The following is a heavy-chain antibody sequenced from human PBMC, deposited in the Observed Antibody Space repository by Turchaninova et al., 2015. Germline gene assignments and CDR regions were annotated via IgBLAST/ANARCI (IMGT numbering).Heavy chain of an antibody. CDR1: GFIFSSFS. J-gene: IGHJ4*02. D-gene: IGHD1-26*01. CDR3: ARDIIGALWY. CDR2: ISNRGTYI. Sequence: VESWGDLVQPGGSLRLSCVVSGFIFSSFSMVWVRRTPGKGLEWISYISNRGTYIHYADSVRGRVTVSRDNAKNSLYLQMNSLRAEDTGVYYCARDIIGALWYWGQGTLVTVSS. V-gene: IGHV3-48*01.